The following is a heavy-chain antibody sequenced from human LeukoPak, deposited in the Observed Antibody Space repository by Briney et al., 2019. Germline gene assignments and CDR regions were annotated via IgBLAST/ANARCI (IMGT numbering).Heavy chain of an antibody. CDR2: ISTSSSYI. CDR3: ARDLRPFSGYDNLAFDI. J-gene: IGHJ3*02. V-gene: IGHV3-21*01. Sequence: GGSLRLSCAASGFIVSSNYMNWVRQAPGKGLEWVSFISTSSSYIYYTDSVKGRFTISRDNAKSSLYLQMNSLRAEDTAVYYCARDLRPFSGYDNLAFDIWGQGTMVTVSS. CDR1: GFIVSSNY. D-gene: IGHD5-12*01.